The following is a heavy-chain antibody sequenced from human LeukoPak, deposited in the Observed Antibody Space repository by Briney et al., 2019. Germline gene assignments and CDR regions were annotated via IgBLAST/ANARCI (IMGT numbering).Heavy chain of an antibody. CDR3: ARPNYDSSGYYGDPFDI. J-gene: IGHJ3*02. CDR1: GYSFTSYW. CDR2: IYPGDSDT. V-gene: IGHV5-51*01. Sequence: GESLKISCKGSGYSFTSYWIGWVRQMPGKGLEWMGIIYPGDSDTRYSPSFQGQVTISADKSISTAYLQWSSLKASDTAMYYCARPNYDSSGYYGDPFDIWGQGTMVTVSS. D-gene: IGHD3-22*01.